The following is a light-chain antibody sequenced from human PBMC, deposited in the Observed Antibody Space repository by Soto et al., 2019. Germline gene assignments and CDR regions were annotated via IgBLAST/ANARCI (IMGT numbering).Light chain of an antibody. CDR2: KNN. J-gene: IGLJ3*02. V-gene: IGLV1-40*01. CDR1: GSNVGASYD. CDR3: QSYDSSLSGPL. Sequence: QSVLTQPPSVSGAPGQTITMSCTGSGSNVGASYDVHWYQVLPGAGPRLLIYKNNNRPSGVPDRFSGSKSGTSASLAITGLRAEDEADYYCQSYDSSLSGPLFGGGTKLTVL.